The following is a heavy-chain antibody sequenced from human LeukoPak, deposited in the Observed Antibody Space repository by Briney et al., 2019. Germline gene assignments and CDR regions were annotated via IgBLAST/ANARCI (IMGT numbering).Heavy chain of an antibody. J-gene: IGHJ4*02. CDR2: ITNSGNSK. CDR1: EFTFSSYS. CDR3: TRSPRWAAAPDY. V-gene: IGHV3-48*04. Sequence: GGSLRLSCAASEFTFSSYSMNWVRQAPGKGLEWVSYITNSGNSKSYADSVKGRFTISRDNAKNSLYLQMNSLRAEDTALYYCTRSPRWAAAPDYWGRGTLVTVSS. D-gene: IGHD6-13*01.